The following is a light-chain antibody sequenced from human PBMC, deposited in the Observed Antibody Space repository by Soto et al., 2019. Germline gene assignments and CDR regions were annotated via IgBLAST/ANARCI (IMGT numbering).Light chain of an antibody. Sequence: EIVLTQSPATLSLSPGEGATLSCRASQSVSSYLAWYQQKPGQAPRLLIYDTSNRATGIPARFSGSGSGTDFTLTISSLEPEDFAIYYCQQRSNWITFGQGTRLE. V-gene: IGKV3-11*01. CDR1: QSVSSY. CDR3: QQRSNWIT. J-gene: IGKJ5*01. CDR2: DTS.